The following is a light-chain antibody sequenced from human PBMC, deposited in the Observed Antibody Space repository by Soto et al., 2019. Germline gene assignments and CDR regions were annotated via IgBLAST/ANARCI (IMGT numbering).Light chain of an antibody. V-gene: IGLV2-14*01. CDR1: ATDVGAYNY. Sequence: QACLGQPGFMSGSSAQATTTSCSGTATDVGAYNYVSWYQQHPAKAPKLMIYDVSNRPSGVSDRFSGSKSGNTASLTISGLQAEDEADYYCYSYTSSSTYVFGSGTKVTVL. J-gene: IGLJ1*01. CDR3: YSYTSSSTYV. CDR2: DVS.